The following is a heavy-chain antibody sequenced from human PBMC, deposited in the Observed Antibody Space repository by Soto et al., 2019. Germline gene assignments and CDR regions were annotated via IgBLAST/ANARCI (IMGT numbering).Heavy chain of an antibody. V-gene: IGHV1-18*01. J-gene: IGHJ4*02. CDR3: AREYCDTTSRYGGDY. CDR2: ISIDNGNT. Sequence: QVQLVQSGSEVKQPGASVKVSCKASGHTFATYGISWVRQAPGQGLEWMGWISIDNGNTKYAQKFQGRVTMTTDTSTNTAYMDLRRLRSDDTAIYYCAREYCDTTSRYGGDYWGQGTLVTVSS. D-gene: IGHD2-2*01. CDR1: GHTFATYG.